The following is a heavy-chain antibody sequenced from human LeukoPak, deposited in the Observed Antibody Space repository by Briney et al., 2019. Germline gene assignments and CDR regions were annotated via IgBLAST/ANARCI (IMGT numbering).Heavy chain of an antibody. J-gene: IGHJ4*02. D-gene: IGHD3-10*01. CDR2: IYYSGST. CDR1: GGSISSSNYY. V-gene: IGHV4-39*07. Sequence: KPSETLSLTCTVSGGSISSSNYYWGWIRQPPGKGLEWIGSIYYSGSTYFNPSLRSRVTISVDTSKNQFSLKLSSVTAADTAVYYCVAIYYGSGSYYNLYYFDYWGQGTLVTVSS. CDR3: VAIYYGSGSYYNLYYFDY.